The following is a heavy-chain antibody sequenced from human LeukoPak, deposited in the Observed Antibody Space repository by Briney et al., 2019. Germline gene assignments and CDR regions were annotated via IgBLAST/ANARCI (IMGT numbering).Heavy chain of an antibody. CDR3: AREGQARWLQERAFDY. CDR2: ISYDGSNK. D-gene: IGHD5-24*01. Sequence: GGSLRLSCAASGFTFSSYAMNWVSQAPGKGLEWVADISYDGSNKYYADSVKGRFTTSRDNSKNTLYLQMNSLRAEDTAVYYWAREGQARWLQERAFDYWGQGTLVTNSS. CDR1: GFTFSSYA. J-gene: IGHJ4*02. V-gene: IGHV3-30*04.